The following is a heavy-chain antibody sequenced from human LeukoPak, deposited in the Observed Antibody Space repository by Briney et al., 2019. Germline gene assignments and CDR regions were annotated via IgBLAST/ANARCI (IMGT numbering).Heavy chain of an antibody. V-gene: IGHV4-59*12. Sequence: PSETLSLTCTVSGGSISGYYWSWIRQPPGKGLEWIGYIYYSGSTNYNPSLKSRVTISVDTSKNQFSLKLGSVTAADTAVYYCARDVGQGYYYYYMDVWGKGTTVTVSS. CDR1: GGSISGYY. J-gene: IGHJ6*03. D-gene: IGHD1-26*01. CDR3: ARDVGQGYYYYYMDV. CDR2: IYYSGST.